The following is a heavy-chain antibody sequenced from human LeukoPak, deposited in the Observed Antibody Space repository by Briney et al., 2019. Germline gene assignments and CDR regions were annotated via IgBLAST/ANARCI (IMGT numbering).Heavy chain of an antibody. V-gene: IGHV3-48*03. CDR3: AELGITMIGGV. CDR1: GFTISSYE. CDR2: INSSSSTI. D-gene: IGHD3-10*02. Sequence: GGSLRLSCAASGFTISSYEMNWVRQAPGKGLEWVSYINSSSSTIYYADSVKGRFTISRDNAKNSLYLQMNSLRAEDTAVYYCAELGITMIGGVWGKGTTVTISS. J-gene: IGHJ6*04.